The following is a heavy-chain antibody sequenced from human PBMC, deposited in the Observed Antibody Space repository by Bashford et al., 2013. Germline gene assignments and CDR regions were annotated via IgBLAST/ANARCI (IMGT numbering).Heavy chain of an antibody. Sequence: VASVKVSCKASRIHLHQLLYSLGATGPGQGLEWMGVFDPSGRSASYAXKFRGRVTMTRDTSTSTVYMDLTRLRAEDTAVYYCARRYSSLSDNFDMWGQGTKVTVSS. CDR2: FDPSGRSA. CDR3: ARRYSSLSDNFDM. CDR1: RIHLHQLL. V-gene: IGHV1-46*01. D-gene: IGHD6-19*01. J-gene: IGHJ3*02.